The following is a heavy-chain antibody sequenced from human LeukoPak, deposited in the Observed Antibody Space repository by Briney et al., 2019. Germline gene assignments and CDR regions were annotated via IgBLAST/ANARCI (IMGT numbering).Heavy chain of an antibody. CDR2: MNPNSGNT. CDR3: ARGPLHWFDP. CDR1: GYTFTSYD. V-gene: IGHV1-8*03. Sequence: ASVKVSCMASGYTFTSYDINWVRQATGQGLEWMGWMNPNSGNTGYAQKFQGRVTITRNTSISTAYMELSSLGSEDTAVYYCARGPLHWFDPWGQGTLVTVSS. J-gene: IGHJ5*02.